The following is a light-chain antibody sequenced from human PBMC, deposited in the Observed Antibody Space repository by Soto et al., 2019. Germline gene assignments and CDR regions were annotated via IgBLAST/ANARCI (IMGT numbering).Light chain of an antibody. CDR1: ERIYSAY. Sequence: EIVLTQSPGTLSLSPGDRVTLSCRASERIYSAYLGWYQQKPGQAPRLLIYGTSSRATGIPDRFSGSGSGTDFTLTISRLEPEDFAVFYCQQYGSSITFGQGTRLEIK. V-gene: IGKV3-20*01. CDR3: QQYGSSIT. J-gene: IGKJ5*01. CDR2: GTS.